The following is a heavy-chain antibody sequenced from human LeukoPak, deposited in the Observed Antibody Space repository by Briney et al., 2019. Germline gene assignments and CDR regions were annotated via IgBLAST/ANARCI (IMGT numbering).Heavy chain of an antibody. Sequence: GGSLRLSCAASGFTFSSYVMHWVRQAPGKGLEWVAIISYDGSNEYYADSVKGRFTISRDNSKNTLYLQMNSLRAEDTAVYYCAKDVSNGWYYFDYWGQGTLVTVSS. V-gene: IGHV3-30*04. CDR1: GFTFSSYV. CDR2: ISYDGSNE. D-gene: IGHD6-19*01. CDR3: AKDVSNGWYYFDY. J-gene: IGHJ4*02.